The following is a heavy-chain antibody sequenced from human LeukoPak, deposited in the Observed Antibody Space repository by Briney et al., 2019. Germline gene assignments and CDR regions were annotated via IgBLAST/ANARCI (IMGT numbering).Heavy chain of an antibody. CDR2: IYSGGAT. V-gene: IGHV3-53*01. J-gene: IGHJ5*02. CDR1: GFTVSSNY. Sequence: GGSLRLSCAASGFTVSSNYMSWVRQPPGKGLEWVSVIYSGGATYYANSVKGRFTISRDNSKNTLYLQMNSLRAEDTAVYYCARDQVSWGQGTLVTVSS. D-gene: IGHD1-14*01. CDR3: ARDQVS.